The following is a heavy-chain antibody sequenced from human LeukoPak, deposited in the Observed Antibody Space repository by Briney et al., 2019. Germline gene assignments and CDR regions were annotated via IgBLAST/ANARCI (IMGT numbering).Heavy chain of an antibody. V-gene: IGHV4-59*01. CDR3: TKGGRRDILTY. J-gene: IGHJ4*02. Sequence: PSETLSLTCTVSGGSTSSYYWSWIRQPPGKGLEWIGYIYDSGSTNYNPSLKSRVTISVDTPKNQFSLKLTSVTAADTAVYYCTKGGRRDILTYWGQGILVTVSP. D-gene: IGHD3-9*01. CDR2: IYDSGST. CDR1: GGSTSSYY.